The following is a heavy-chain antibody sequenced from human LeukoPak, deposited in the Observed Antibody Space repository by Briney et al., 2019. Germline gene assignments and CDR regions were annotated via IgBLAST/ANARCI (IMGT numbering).Heavy chain of an antibody. CDR3: ARGYYYGSESYYTWFDP. V-gene: IGHV4-4*02. CDR1: GGSISSSNW. CDR2: IYHSGST. Sequence: SETLSLTCAVSGGSISSSNWWSWVRQPPGKGLEWIGEIYHSGSTNYNPSLKSRVTISVDKSKNQFSLKLSSVTAADTAVYYCARGYYYGSESYYTWFDPWGQGTLVTVSS. D-gene: IGHD3-10*01. J-gene: IGHJ5*02.